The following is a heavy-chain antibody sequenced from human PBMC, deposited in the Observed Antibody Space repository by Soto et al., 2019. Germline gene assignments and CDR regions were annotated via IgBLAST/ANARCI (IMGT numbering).Heavy chain of an antibody. CDR2: IRSKANSYAT. V-gene: IGHV3-73*01. D-gene: IGHD3-22*01. J-gene: IGHJ6*02. CDR1: GFTFSGSA. Sequence: PGGSLRLSCAASGFTFSGSAMHWVRQASGKGLEWVGRIRSKANSYATAYAASVKGRFTISRDDSKNTAYLQMNSLKTEDTAVYYCTRLPLGGGGYQPYYYYYYGMDVWGQGTTVTVSS. CDR3: TRLPLGGGGYQPYYYYYYGMDV.